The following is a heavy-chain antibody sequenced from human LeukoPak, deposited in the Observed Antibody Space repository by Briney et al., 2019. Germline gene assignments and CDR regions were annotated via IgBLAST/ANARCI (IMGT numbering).Heavy chain of an antibody. CDR2: ISGIGDNT. V-gene: IGHV3-23*01. CDR1: GFTFSSYA. Sequence: GGSLRLSCAASGFTFSSYAMSWVRQAPGKGLEWVSSISGIGDNTYYADSVKGRFTISRDNSKNTLYLQVNTLRAEDTALYYCAKRGNAYDVWGQGTLVTVSS. J-gene: IGHJ3*01. CDR3: AKRGNAYDV.